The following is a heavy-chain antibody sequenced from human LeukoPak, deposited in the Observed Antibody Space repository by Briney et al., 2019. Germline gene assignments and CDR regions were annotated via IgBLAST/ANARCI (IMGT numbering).Heavy chain of an antibody. V-gene: IGHV3-30*02. CDR2: IRYDGSNK. D-gene: IGHD2-15*01. J-gene: IGHJ4*02. CDR3: ATSARTYLGSSLDY. CDR1: GFTFSSYG. Sequence: PGGSLRLSCAASGFTFSSYGMHWVRQAPGKGLEWVAFIRYDGSNKYYADSVKGRFTISRDNSKNTLYLQMNSLRAEDTALYYCATSARTYLGSSLDYWGQGTLVTVSS.